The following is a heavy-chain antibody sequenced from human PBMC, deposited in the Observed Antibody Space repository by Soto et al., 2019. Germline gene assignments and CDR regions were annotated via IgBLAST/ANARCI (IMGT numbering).Heavy chain of an antibody. Sequence: QLVQSGAEVKKPGSSVKVSCKASGGDFLSYTISWVRQAPGHGPEWMGTIIPIRDVAKNAQTFQGRVAIAADNATSTVYMELRSLRSDDTAVYYCAQMWFGELWHGMDVWGQGTTITVSS. D-gene: IGHD3-10*01. CDR1: GGDFLSYT. CDR2: IIPIRDVA. CDR3: AQMWFGELWHGMDV. V-gene: IGHV1-69*02. J-gene: IGHJ6*02.